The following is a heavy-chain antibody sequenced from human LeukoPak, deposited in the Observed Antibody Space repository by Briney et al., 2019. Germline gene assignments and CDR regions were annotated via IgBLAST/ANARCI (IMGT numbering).Heavy chain of an antibody. Sequence: GGSLRLSCAASGFTFNRYWMSWVRQAPGKGLEWVSIIYSGGNTYYADSVKGRFTISRDNSKNTLYLQMNRLRPEDTAVYYCARGTVTAPDYWGQGTLVTVSS. CDR3: ARGTVTAPDY. CDR2: IYSGGNT. V-gene: IGHV3-53*01. J-gene: IGHJ4*02. CDR1: GFTFNRYW. D-gene: IGHD2-21*02.